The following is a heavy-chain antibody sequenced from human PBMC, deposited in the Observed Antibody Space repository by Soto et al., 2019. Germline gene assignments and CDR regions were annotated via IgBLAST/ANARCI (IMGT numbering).Heavy chain of an antibody. CDR1: GGSISASSYY. J-gene: IGHJ4*02. Sequence: PSETLSLTYTVSGGSISASSYYWGWIRQPPGKGLEWIGSMDYSGSTYYNPSLKSRVTISVDTSKNQFSLKLSSLTAADTAVYYCARDKITGLFDYWGQGTLVTV. V-gene: IGHV4-39*02. CDR3: ARDKITGLFDY. CDR2: MDYSGST. D-gene: IGHD2-8*02.